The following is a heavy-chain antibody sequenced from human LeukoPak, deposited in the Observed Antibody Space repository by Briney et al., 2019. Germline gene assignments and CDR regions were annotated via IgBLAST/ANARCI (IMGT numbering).Heavy chain of an antibody. J-gene: IGHJ4*02. Sequence: GASVKVSCKTSGYTFTGYHIHWVRQAPGQGLEWLGWISASNGNTNYAQKLQGRVTMTSDTSTSTAYMDLRSLTPDDTAFYYCARYPLSYTGNWHYFFDYWGQGTLLTVSS. CDR1: GYTFTGYH. D-gene: IGHD1-1*01. V-gene: IGHV1-18*04. CDR3: ARYPLSYTGNWHYFFDY. CDR2: ISASNGNT.